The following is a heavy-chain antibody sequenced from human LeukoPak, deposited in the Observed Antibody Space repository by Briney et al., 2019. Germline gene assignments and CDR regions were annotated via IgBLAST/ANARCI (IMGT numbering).Heavy chain of an antibody. CDR2: IKQDGSEK. V-gene: IGHV3-7*01. CDR1: GFTFSSYW. D-gene: IGHD6-13*01. J-gene: IGHJ4*02. Sequence: QAGGSLRLSCAASGFTFSSYWMSWVRQAPGKGLEWVANIKQDGSEKYYVDSVKGRFTISRDNAKNSLYLQMNSLRAEDTAVYYCARVGSSFGNYFDYWGQGTLVTVSS. CDR3: ARVGSSFGNYFDY.